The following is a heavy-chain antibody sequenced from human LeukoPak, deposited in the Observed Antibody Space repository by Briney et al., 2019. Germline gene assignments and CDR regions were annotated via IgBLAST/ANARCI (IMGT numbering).Heavy chain of an antibody. Sequence: SVKVSCKASGGTFSSYAISWVRQAPGQGLEWMGGIIPIFGTANYAQKFQGRVTITADESTSTAYMELSSLRSEDTAVYYCASASGYYAPPDYWGQGTLVTVSS. D-gene: IGHD3-22*01. CDR2: IIPIFGTA. CDR3: ASASGYYAPPDY. V-gene: IGHV1-69*01. CDR1: GGTFSSYA. J-gene: IGHJ4*02.